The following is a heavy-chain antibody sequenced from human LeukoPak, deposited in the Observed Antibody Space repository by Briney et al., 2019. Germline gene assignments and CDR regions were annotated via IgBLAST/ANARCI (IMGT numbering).Heavy chain of an antibody. CDR3: ARERYTVTTRTYYFDY. Sequence: GGSLRLSCAASGFTFSSYAMHWVRQAPGKGLERVAVISYDGSNKYYADSVKGRFTISRDNSKNTLYLQMNSLRAEDTAVYYCARERYTVTTRTYYFDYWGQGTLVTVSS. D-gene: IGHD4-17*01. CDR1: GFTFSSYA. CDR2: ISYDGSNK. J-gene: IGHJ4*02. V-gene: IGHV3-30-3*01.